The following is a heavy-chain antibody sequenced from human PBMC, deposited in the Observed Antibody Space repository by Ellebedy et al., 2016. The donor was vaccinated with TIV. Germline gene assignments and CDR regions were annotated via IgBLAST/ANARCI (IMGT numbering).Heavy chain of an antibody. CDR1: GFTFSSYW. CDR3: AIDYGDDTYSDAFDI. CDR2: INSDGSST. J-gene: IGHJ3*02. Sequence: PGGSLRLSCAASGFTFSSYWMHWVRQAPGKGLVWVSRINSDGSSTSYADSVKGRFTISRDNAKNTLYLQMNSLRAEDTAVYYCAIDYGDDTYSDAFDIWGQGTMVTVSS. V-gene: IGHV3-74*01. D-gene: IGHD4-17*01.